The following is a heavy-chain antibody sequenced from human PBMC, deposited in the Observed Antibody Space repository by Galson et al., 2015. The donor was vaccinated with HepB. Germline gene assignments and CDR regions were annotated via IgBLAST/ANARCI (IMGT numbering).Heavy chain of an antibody. CDR1: GFTFSDYY. CDR3: ARTVAGIEPNFDY. CDR2: ISSSGSSI. J-gene: IGHJ4*02. V-gene: IGHV3-11*01. Sequence: SLRLSCAASGFTFSDYYMSWIRQAPGQGLEWVSYISSSGSSIYYADSVKGRFTISRDNAKNSLYLQMNSLRAEDTAVYYCARTVAGIEPNFDYWGQGTLVTVSS. D-gene: IGHD6-19*01.